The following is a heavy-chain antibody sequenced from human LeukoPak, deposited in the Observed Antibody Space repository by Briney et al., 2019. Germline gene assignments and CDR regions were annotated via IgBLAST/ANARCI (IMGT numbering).Heavy chain of an antibody. D-gene: IGHD3-16*01. J-gene: IGHJ3*02. Sequence: PGGSLRLSCAASGFTFSSYWMSWVRQAPGKGLEWVANIKQDGSEKYYVDSVKGRFTISRDNAKNSLYLQMNSLRAEDTAVYYCAKGKINHDGAFDIWGQGTRVIVAS. CDR2: IKQDGSEK. CDR1: GFTFSSYW. CDR3: AKGKINHDGAFDI. V-gene: IGHV3-7*03.